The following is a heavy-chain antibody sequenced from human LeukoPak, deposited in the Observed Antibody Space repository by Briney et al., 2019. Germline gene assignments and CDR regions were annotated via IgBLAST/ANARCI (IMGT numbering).Heavy chain of an antibody. CDR1: GFTFSSYG. J-gene: IGHJ4*02. D-gene: IGHD3-22*01. CDR3: AKDNGPRSYYDSSGLF. V-gene: IGHV3-30*18. CDR2: ISYDGSNK. Sequence: PGGSLRLSCAASGFTFSSYGMHWVRQAPGKGLEWVAVISYDGSNKYYADSVKGRFTISRDNSKNTLYLQMNSLRAEDTAVYYCAKDNGPRSYYDSSGLFRGQGTLVTVSS.